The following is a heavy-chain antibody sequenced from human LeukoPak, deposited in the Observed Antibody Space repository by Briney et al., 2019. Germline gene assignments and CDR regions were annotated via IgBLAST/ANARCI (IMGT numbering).Heavy chain of an antibody. V-gene: IGHV3-74*01. J-gene: IGHJ4*02. CDR1: GFTISSYW. D-gene: IGHD3-16*01. CDR2: INPAGSVA. CDR3: SRDFVGAEDY. Sequence: GGSLRLSCSASGFTISSYWMHWVRQAPGKGLVWVARINPAGSVANHADSVRGRFTISRDTATNTLYLEMNSLRAEDTAVYYCSRDFVGAEDYWGQGTLVTVSS.